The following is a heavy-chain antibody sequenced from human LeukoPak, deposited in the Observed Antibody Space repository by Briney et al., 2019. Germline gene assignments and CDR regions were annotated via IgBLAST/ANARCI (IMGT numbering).Heavy chain of an antibody. J-gene: IGHJ4*02. V-gene: IGHV3-23*01. D-gene: IGHD1-26*01. CDR3: AKDRLGAMMYFDF. CDR2: ISGSGGST. CDR1: GFTFITYA. Sequence: GGSLRLSCATSGFTFITYAMIWVRQPPGKGLHWVSAISGSGGSTYYADSVKGRVTISRDNSKNTLYLQVNSLRVEDTAVYYCAKDRLGAMMYFDFWGQGTLVTVSS.